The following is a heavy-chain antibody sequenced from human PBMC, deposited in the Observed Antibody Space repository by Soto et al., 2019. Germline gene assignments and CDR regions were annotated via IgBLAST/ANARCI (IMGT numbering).Heavy chain of an antibody. CDR1: GYSFNNYA. J-gene: IGHJ6*02. D-gene: IGHD3-22*01. Sequence: EVQLLESGGNLVQPGGSLRLSCAASGYSFNNYAMTWVRQAPGKGLEWVSVVSGSGGSTYYADSVKGRSTISRDNSKNTLYLQMNSLRADDTAVYYCAKDQSYFDTSGMDVWGQGTTVTVSS. V-gene: IGHV3-23*01. CDR3: AKDQSYFDTSGMDV. CDR2: VSGSGGST.